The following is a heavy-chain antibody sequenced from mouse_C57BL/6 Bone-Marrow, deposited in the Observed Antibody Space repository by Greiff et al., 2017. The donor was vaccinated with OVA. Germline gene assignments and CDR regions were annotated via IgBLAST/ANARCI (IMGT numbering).Heavy chain of an antibody. Sequence: QVQLQQPGAELVKPGASVKLSCKASGYTFTSYWMHWVKQRPGQGLEWIGMIHPNSGSTNYNEKFKSKATLTVDKSSSTAYMQLSSLTSEDSAVYYGARGGTVVAKDWYFDVWGTGTTVTVSS. CDR3: ARGGTVVAKDWYFDV. CDR2: IHPNSGST. D-gene: IGHD1-1*01. J-gene: IGHJ1*03. CDR1: GYTFTSYW. V-gene: IGHV1-64*01.